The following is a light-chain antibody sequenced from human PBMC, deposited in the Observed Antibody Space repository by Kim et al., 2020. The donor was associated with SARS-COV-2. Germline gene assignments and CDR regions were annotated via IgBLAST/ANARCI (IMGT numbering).Light chain of an antibody. CDR3: QQYGSSPRT. CDR1: QSVSSSY. J-gene: IGKJ2*02. V-gene: IGKV3-20*01. Sequence: PGERATLSCRASQSVSSSYLAWYQQKPGQAPRLLIYVASSRAAGIPDRFSGSGSGTDFTLTISTLEPEDFAVYFCQQYGSSPRTFGQGTKLE. CDR2: VAS.